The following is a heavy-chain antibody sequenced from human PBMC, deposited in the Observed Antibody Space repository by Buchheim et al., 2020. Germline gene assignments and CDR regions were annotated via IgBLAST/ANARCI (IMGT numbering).Heavy chain of an antibody. CDR1: GGSISRYY. CDR2: IYYSGST. V-gene: IGHV4-59*01. Sequence: QVQLQASGPGLVKPSETLSLTCTVSGGSISRYYWSWIRQPPGKGLEWIGYIYYSGSTTYNPSLKSRVPISVDTSKNQFSPTLSAVTAAYTAGYYCARARLPSLMDVWGQGTT. CDR3: ARARLPSLMDV. D-gene: IGHD6-6*01. J-gene: IGHJ6*02.